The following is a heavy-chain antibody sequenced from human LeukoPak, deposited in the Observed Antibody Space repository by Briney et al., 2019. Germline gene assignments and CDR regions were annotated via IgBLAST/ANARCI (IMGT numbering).Heavy chain of an antibody. Sequence: GGSLRLSCAASGFASSSYEMNWVRQAPGKGLDWVSYISSSGTTIYYADSVKGRFTISSDNAKTSLYLQMNSLRAEDTTVYYCARGGIPPDYWGQGTLVTVSS. D-gene: IGHD2-2*02. CDR1: GFASSSYE. CDR3: ARGGIPPDY. J-gene: IGHJ4*02. CDR2: ISSSGTTI. V-gene: IGHV3-48*03.